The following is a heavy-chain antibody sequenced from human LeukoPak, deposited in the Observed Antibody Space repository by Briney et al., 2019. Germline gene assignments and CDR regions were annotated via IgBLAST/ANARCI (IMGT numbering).Heavy chain of an antibody. CDR2: INWNGGNT. CDR3: ARGWDGDYAGYFEY. V-gene: IGHV3-20*04. CDR1: GFTFDDYG. D-gene: IGHD4-17*01. Sequence: GGSLRLSCAASGFTFDDYGMSWVRQAPGKGLEWVSGINWNGGNTGYGDSVKGRFTISRDNAKNSLYLQMNSLRPEDTAFYYCARGWDGDYAGYFEYWGQGTLVTVSS. J-gene: IGHJ4*02.